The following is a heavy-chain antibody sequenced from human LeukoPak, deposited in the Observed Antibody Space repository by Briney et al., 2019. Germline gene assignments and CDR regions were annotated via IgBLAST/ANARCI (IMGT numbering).Heavy chain of an antibody. Sequence: PSETLSLTCTVSGVSISSGGYSWSWIRQPPGKDLEWIGYIYHSGNTYYNPSLKSRVTISVDRSKNQFSLKLTSVTAADTAVYYCARGGDSSGFYYYFDYWGQGTLVTVSS. CDR2: IYHSGNT. J-gene: IGHJ4*02. CDR1: GVSISSGGYS. CDR3: ARGGDSSGFYYYFDY. D-gene: IGHD3-22*01. V-gene: IGHV4-30-2*01.